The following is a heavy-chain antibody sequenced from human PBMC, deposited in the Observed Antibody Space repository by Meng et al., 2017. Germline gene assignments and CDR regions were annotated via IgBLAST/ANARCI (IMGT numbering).Heavy chain of an antibody. CDR1: GYTFTSYG. CDR2: ISAYNGNT. J-gene: IGHJ4*02. Sequence: RGHSGAEVKKPGASVKVSCKASGYTFTSYGISWVRQAPGQGLEWMGWISAYNGNTNYAQKLQGRVTMTTDTSTSTAYMELRSLRSDDTAVYYCARETYYDFWSGYGHFDYWGQGTLVTVSS. D-gene: IGHD3-3*01. CDR3: ARETYYDFWSGYGHFDY. V-gene: IGHV1-18*01.